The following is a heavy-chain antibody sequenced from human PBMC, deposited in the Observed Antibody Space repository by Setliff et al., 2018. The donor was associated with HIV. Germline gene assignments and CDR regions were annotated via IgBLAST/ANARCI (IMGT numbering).Heavy chain of an antibody. CDR1: GGSISSSGYY. J-gene: IGHJ4*02. V-gene: IGHV4-39*01. Sequence: LSLTCTVSGGSISSSGYYWGWIRQPPGKGLEWIGSIYYSGSTYYNPSLRSRVTISADTSKNQFSLRLSSVIAADTAVYYCARRYSYGFGYWGQGTLVTVS. CDR3: ARRYSYGFGY. CDR2: IYYSGST. D-gene: IGHD5-18*01.